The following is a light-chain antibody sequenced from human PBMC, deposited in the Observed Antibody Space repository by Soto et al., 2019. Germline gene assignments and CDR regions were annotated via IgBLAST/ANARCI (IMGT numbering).Light chain of an antibody. J-gene: IGLJ2*01. CDR3: AAWDDSLRAVV. CDR1: RSNIGSNL. Sequence: QSVLTQSPSASVTPGQRVTLSCSGSRSNIGSNLVNWYQQLPGTAPTLLILRNHQRPSGVPDRFSGSKSGTSASLAISGPQSEDEGDYYCAAWDDSLRAVVFGGGTKVTVL. CDR2: RNH. V-gene: IGLV1-44*01.